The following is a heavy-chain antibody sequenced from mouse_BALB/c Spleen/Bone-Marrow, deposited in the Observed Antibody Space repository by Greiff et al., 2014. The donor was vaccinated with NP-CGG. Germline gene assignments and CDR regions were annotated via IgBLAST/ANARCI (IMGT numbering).Heavy chain of an antibody. V-gene: IGHV4-1*02. Sequence: VQLKESGGGLVQPGGSLKLSCAASGFDFSGYWMRWVRQAPGKGLEWIEEINPDSSTINYTPSLKDKFIISRDNAKNTLYLQMSKVRSEDTALYYCARLNYYGSLFVWGAGTTVTVSS. CDR3: ARLNYYGSLFV. J-gene: IGHJ1*01. D-gene: IGHD1-1*01. CDR2: INPDSSTI. CDR1: GFDFSGYW.